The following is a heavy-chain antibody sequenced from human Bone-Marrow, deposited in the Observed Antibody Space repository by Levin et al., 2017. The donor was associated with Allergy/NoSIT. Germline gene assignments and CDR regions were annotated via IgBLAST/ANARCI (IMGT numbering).Heavy chain of an antibody. CDR1: GFTFSSYT. J-gene: IGHJ4*02. CDR2: ISPSGADT. D-gene: IGHD3-22*01. Sequence: GGSLRLSCAASGFTFSSYTMNWVRQAPGKGLEWFSIISPSGADTYHADSVKGRFTISRDNSKNTLYLQMDSLRVEDTALYYCAKVGYDSTPTHRYFDYWGPGTLVTVSS. V-gene: IGHV3-23*01. CDR3: AKVGYDSTPTHRYFDY.